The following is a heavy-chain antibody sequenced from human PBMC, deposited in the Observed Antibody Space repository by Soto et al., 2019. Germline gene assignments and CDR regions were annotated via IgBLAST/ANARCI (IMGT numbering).Heavy chain of an antibody. V-gene: IGHV4-59*12. D-gene: IGHD6-13*01. Sequence: SETLSLTCTVSGGSISSYYWSWIRQPPGKGLEWIGYIYYSGSTNYNPSLKSRVTISVDTSKNQFSLELSSVTAADTAIYYCAREGRLAAAGRFDYWGQGTLVTVSS. J-gene: IGHJ4*02. CDR3: AREGRLAAAGRFDY. CDR1: GGSISSYY. CDR2: IYYSGST.